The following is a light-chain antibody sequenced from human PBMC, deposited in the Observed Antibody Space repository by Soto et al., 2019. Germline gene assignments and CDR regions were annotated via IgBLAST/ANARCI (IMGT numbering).Light chain of an antibody. CDR1: QSISSY. V-gene: IGKV1-39*01. J-gene: IGKJ5*01. CDR3: QPGYSTPIT. CDR2: AAY. Sequence: DIQMTQYPSSLSASVGDRVTITCRASQSISSYLNWFQQKPGKAPKLLVYAAYSLQSGVTSRFSGSGSGTDFTLTVSSLQPEDFVTYYCQPGYSTPITVGPGTRLDIK.